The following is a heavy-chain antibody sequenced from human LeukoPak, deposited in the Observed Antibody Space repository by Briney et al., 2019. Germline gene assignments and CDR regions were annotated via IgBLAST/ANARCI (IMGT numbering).Heavy chain of an antibody. CDR3: ARGFLGYCSGGSCYPYYYYGMDV. CDR1: GYTFTSYA. D-gene: IGHD2-15*01. Sequence: GASVKVSCKASGYTFTSYAISWVRQAPGQGLEWMGRIIPILGIANYAQKFQGRVTITADKSTSTAYMELSSLRSEDTAVYYCARGFLGYCSGGSCYPYYYYGMDVWGQGTTVTVSS. J-gene: IGHJ6*02. CDR2: IIPILGIA. V-gene: IGHV1-69*04.